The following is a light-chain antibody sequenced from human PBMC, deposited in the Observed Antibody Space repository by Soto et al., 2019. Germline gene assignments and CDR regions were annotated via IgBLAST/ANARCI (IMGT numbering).Light chain of an antibody. CDR2: DAS. CDR3: QQRSNWPGT. J-gene: IGKJ4*01. CDR1: QIVSSY. V-gene: IGKV3-11*01. Sequence: EIVLTQSPATLSLSPGERATLSCRASQIVSSYLAWYQQKPGQAPRLLIYDASNRATGIPARFSGSGSGTEFTLTISSLEPEDFAVYYCQQRSNWPGTFGGGTKVEIK.